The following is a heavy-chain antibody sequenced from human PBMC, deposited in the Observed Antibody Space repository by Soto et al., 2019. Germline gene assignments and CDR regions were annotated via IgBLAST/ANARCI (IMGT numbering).Heavy chain of an antibody. V-gene: IGHV3-48*02. J-gene: IGHJ6*02. CDR1: GFTFSSYS. CDR3: ARPEYSSSSYGMDV. Sequence: EVQLVESGGGLVQPGGSLRLSCAASGFTFSSYSMNWVRQAPGKGLEWVSYISSSSSTIYYADSVKGRFTISRDNAKNSLYLQMNSRRDEDSAVYYCARPEYSSSSYGMDVWGQRTTCTVS. CDR2: ISSSSSTI. D-gene: IGHD6-6*01.